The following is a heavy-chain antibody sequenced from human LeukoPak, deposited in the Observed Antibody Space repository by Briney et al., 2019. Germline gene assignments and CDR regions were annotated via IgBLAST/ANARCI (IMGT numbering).Heavy chain of an antibody. CDR3: ARALLDYYDSSGYYCKSSLGFDY. D-gene: IGHD3-22*01. Sequence: ASVRVSCKASGYTFTSYYMHWVRQAPGQGLEWMGIINPSGGSTSYAQKFQGRVTMTRDTSTSTVYMELSSLRSEDTAVYYCARALLDYYDSSGYYCKSSLGFDYWGQGTLVTVSS. CDR1: GYTFTSYY. J-gene: IGHJ4*02. CDR2: INPSGGST. V-gene: IGHV1-46*01.